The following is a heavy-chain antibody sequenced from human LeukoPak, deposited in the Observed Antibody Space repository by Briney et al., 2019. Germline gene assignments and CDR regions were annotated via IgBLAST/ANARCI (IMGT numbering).Heavy chain of an antibody. J-gene: IGHJ4*02. CDR2: ISSSSYI. V-gene: IGHV3-21*01. D-gene: IGHD4-23*01. CDR1: GFTFSSYS. CDR3: ARDLNDYGGNSY. Sequence: GGSLSLSCAASGFTFSSYSMNWVRQAPGKGLEWVSSISSSSYIYYADSVKGRFTISRDNAKNSLYLQMNSLRAEDTAVYYCARDLNDYGGNSYWGQGTLVTVSS.